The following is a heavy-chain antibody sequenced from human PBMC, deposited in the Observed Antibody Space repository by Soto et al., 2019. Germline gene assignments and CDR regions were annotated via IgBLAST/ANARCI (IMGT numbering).Heavy chain of an antibody. J-gene: IGHJ4*02. Sequence: EVQLVESGGGLVQPGGSLRLSCSASGFTFSSYAMHWVRQAPGKGLEYVSAISSNGGSTYYADSVKGRFTISRDNSKNTLYLQMSSLRAEETAVYYCVKAGTAAAGRGYFEYWGQGTLFTVSS. CDR3: VKAGTAAAGRGYFEY. D-gene: IGHD6-13*01. CDR1: GFTFSSYA. CDR2: ISSNGGST. V-gene: IGHV3-64D*06.